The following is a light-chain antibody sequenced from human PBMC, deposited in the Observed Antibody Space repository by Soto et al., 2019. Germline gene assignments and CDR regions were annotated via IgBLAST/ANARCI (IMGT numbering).Light chain of an antibody. CDR2: DVS. V-gene: IGLV2-14*01. CDR1: SSDVGGYNY. J-gene: IGLJ2*01. Sequence: QSALTQPASVSGSPGQSITISCTGTSSDVGGYNYVSWYQQHPVKAPKLMIYDVSNRPSGVSNRFSGSKSGNTASLTISGLQAEDEADYYCSSYTSSSNVVFGGGTKVTVL. CDR3: SSYTSSSNVV.